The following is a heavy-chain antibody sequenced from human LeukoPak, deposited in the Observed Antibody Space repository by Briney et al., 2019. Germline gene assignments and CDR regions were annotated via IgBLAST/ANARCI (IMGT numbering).Heavy chain of an antibody. CDR1: GFTFSNSA. Sequence: GGSLRLSCAASGFTFSNSAMHWVRQAPGKGPEYVSAITSNGDRTYYVNSVKGRFTISRDNSKNTLYLQMGSLRAEDMAVYYCARVGSWDAFDIWGQGTMVTVSS. V-gene: IGHV3-64*01. CDR3: ARVGSWDAFDI. D-gene: IGHD1-26*01. CDR2: ITSNGDRT. J-gene: IGHJ3*02.